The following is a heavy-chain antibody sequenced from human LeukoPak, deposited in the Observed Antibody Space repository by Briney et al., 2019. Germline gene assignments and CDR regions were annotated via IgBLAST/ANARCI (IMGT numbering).Heavy chain of an antibody. D-gene: IGHD4-23*01. CDR2: ISANNGNR. Sequence: ASVKVSCKASGYTFTNYGISWVRQAPGQGLEWMGWISANNGNRNYALKLQERVSMTTDTSTSTAYMELRSLRSDDTAVYYCARQGYGGHSRGAADYWGQGTLVTVSS. J-gene: IGHJ4*02. CDR1: GYTFTNYG. CDR3: ARQGYGGHSRGAADY. V-gene: IGHV1-18*01.